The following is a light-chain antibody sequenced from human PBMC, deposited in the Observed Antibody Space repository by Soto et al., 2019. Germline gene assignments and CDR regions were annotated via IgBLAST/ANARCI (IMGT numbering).Light chain of an antibody. V-gene: IGKV1-5*01. J-gene: IGKJ1*01. CDR2: DAS. Sequence: DIQMTQSPSTLSASIGDRVTITCRASQSINNWLAWYQQKPGKAPKLLIYDASSLESGVPSRFGGSGSGTEFTLTISSLQPDDFATYYCQHYNSYSEAFGQGTKVDIK. CDR3: QHYNSYSEA. CDR1: QSINNW.